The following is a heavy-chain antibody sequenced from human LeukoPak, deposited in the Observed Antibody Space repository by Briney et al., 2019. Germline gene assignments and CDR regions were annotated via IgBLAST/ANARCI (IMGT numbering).Heavy chain of an antibody. CDR1: GFTFDDYG. CDR2: INWNGGST. V-gene: IGHV3-20*04. J-gene: IGHJ3*02. Sequence: GGSLRLSCAASGFTFDDYGMSWVRQAPGKGLQWVSGINWNGGSTGYADSVKGGFTISRDNAKISLYLQMNSLRAEGTALYYCARDQAGADAFDIWGQGTMVTVSS. CDR3: ARDQAGADAFDI. D-gene: IGHD6-19*01.